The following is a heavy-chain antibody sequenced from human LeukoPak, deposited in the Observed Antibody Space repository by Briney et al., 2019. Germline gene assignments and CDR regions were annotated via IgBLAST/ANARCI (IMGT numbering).Heavy chain of an antibody. Sequence: PGGSLRLSCAASGFTFSSYWMSWVRQAPGKGLEWVANIKKDGTEKKYVDSVKGRFTISRDNSKNSLYLQMNSLRAEDTALYYCAKVGVAGYFDYWGQGTLVTVSS. CDR2: IKKDGTEK. V-gene: IGHV3-7*03. D-gene: IGHD6-19*01. J-gene: IGHJ4*02. CDR3: AKVGVAGYFDY. CDR1: GFTFSSYW.